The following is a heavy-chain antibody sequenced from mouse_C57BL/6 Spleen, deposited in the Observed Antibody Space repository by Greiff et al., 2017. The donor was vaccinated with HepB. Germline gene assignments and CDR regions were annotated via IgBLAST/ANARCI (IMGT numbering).Heavy chain of an antibody. CDR1: GYAFSSYW. CDR3: ARDSGGLYCFDY. Sequence: QVQLQQSGAELVKPGASVKISCKASGYAFSSYWMNWVKQRPGKGLEWIGQIYPGDGDTNYNGKFKGKATLTADKSSSTAYMQLSSLTSEDSAVYGCARDSGGLYCFDYWGQGTTVTVSS. J-gene: IGHJ2*01. D-gene: IGHD1-1*01. CDR2: IYPGDGDT. V-gene: IGHV1-80*01.